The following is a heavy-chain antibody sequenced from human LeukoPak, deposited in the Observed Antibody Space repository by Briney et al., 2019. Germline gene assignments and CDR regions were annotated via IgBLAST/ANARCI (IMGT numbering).Heavy chain of an antibody. CDR1: VYTFTDYY. D-gene: IGHD3-22*01. V-gene: IGHV1-2*02. Sequence: GASVTVSHTPSVYTFTDYYMHWVGQAPGQGLEGMGWINPKSGGTNYAQKFQGRVTMTRDTSISTAYMELSRLRSDDTAVYYCASDADVGYYDSSGQGPFDYWGQGTLVTVSS. J-gene: IGHJ4*02. CDR2: INPKSGGT. CDR3: ASDADVGYYDSSGQGPFDY.